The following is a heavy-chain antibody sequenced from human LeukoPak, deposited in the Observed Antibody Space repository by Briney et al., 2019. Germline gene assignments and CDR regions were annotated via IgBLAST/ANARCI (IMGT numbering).Heavy chain of an antibody. CDR1: GGPISSYY. Sequence: SETLSHTCTVSGGPISSYYWSWIRQPPGKGLEWIGYIYYSGSTNYNPSLKSRVTISVDTSKNQFSLKLSSVTAADTAVYYCARVSQQRNAFDIWGQGTMVTVSS. CDR2: IYYSGST. V-gene: IGHV4-59*12. CDR3: ARVSQQRNAFDI. D-gene: IGHD6-25*01. J-gene: IGHJ3*02.